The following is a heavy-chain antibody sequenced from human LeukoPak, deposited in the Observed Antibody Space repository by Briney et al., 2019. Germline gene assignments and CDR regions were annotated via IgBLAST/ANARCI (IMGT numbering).Heavy chain of an antibody. Sequence: SETLSLTCTVSGGSISSYYWSWIRQPPGKGLEWIGYIYYSGSTNYNPSLKSRVTISVDTSKNQFSLKLSSVTAADTAVYYCARALYYYGSGRQDWFDPWGQGTLVTVSS. J-gene: IGHJ5*02. D-gene: IGHD3-10*01. V-gene: IGHV4-59*01. CDR1: GGSISSYY. CDR3: ARALYYYGSGRQDWFDP. CDR2: IYYSGST.